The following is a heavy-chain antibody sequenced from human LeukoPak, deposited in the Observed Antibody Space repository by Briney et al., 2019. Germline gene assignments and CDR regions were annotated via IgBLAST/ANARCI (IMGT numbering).Heavy chain of an antibody. Sequence: GGSLRLSCAASGFTFSSYWMHWVRQVPGKGLVWVSRINNDGSTTRYADSVKGRFTISRDNAKNTVYLQMNTQRAEDRAVYYCGRGGVTGSGTYYVLNWGQGTLITVSS. D-gene: IGHD3-10*01. J-gene: IGHJ4*02. CDR2: INNDGSTT. V-gene: IGHV3-74*01. CDR1: GFTFSSYW. CDR3: GRGGVTGSGTYYVLN.